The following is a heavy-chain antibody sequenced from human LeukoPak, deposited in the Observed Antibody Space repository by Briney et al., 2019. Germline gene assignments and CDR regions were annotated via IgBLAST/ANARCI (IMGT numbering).Heavy chain of an antibody. V-gene: IGHV3-9*01. CDR3: ARAQTYGDSRRLVDY. CDR2: IVRNSGLI. CDR1: GHSFYEFA. D-gene: IGHD2-21*02. J-gene: IGHJ4*02. Sequence: SLSLLCAPSGHSFYEFAMLCARQAPGEGRECVAGIVRNSGLIGYAHSVKGRFTISRDNDKNSLSLQMNSLRVEDTALYYCARAQTYGDSRRLVDYGGQGTRVTVSS.